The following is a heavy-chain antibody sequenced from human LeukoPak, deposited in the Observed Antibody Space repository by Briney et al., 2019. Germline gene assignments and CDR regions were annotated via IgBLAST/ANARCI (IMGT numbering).Heavy chain of an antibody. CDR2: INHSGST. D-gene: IGHD2-15*01. CDR1: GGSFSGYY. Sequence: KASETLSLTCAVYGGSFSGYYWSWIRQPPGKGLEWIGEINHSGSTNYNPSLKSRVTISVDTSKNQFSLKLSSVTAADTAVYYCARAQGRCSGGSCYSGGYYYYGMDVWGQGTTVTVSS. J-gene: IGHJ6*02. CDR3: ARAQGRCSGGSCYSGGYYYYGMDV. V-gene: IGHV4-34*01.